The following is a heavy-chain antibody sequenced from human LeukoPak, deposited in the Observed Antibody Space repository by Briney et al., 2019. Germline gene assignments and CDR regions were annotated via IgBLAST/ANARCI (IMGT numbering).Heavy chain of an antibody. J-gene: IGHJ4*02. CDR3: ARENGGYVHSDY. D-gene: IGHD5-12*01. V-gene: IGHV1-18*01. CDR1: GYTFAKYG. Sequence: REASVKVSCKASGYTFAKYGINWVRQAPGQGLEWMGWISAYNGNTNYAQKLQGRVTMTTDTSTSTAYMELRSLRSDDTAVYYCARENGGYVHSDYWGQGTLVTVFS. CDR2: ISAYNGNT.